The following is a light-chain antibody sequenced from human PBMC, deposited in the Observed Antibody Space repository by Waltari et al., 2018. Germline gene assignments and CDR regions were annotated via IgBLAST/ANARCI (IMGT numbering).Light chain of an antibody. V-gene: IGLV6-57*03. CDR3: QSYDSSNHGV. CDR1: SGSIARNY. J-gene: IGLJ3*02. Sequence: NFMLTQPPSVSESPGKTVTISCTRSSGSIARNYVPWYQQRPGSAPTTVIYEDNQRPSGVPDRFSGSIDSSSNSASLTISGLKTEDEADYYCQSYDSSNHGVFGGGTKLTVL. CDR2: EDN.